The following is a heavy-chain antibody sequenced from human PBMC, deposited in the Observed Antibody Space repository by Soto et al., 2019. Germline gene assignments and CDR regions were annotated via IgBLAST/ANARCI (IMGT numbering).Heavy chain of an antibody. V-gene: IGHV3-48*01. Sequence: EVQMVESGGGLVQPGGSRRLSCAASGFTFSSYSMNWVRQAPGKGLEWVSYISSSSSTIYYADSVKGRFTISRVNAKNSLYLQMNSLRAEDTAVYYCARVYPLWTAAGDYWGQGTLVTVSS. J-gene: IGHJ4*02. CDR3: ARVYPLWTAAGDY. CDR1: GFTFSSYS. D-gene: IGHD6-13*01. CDR2: ISSSSSTI.